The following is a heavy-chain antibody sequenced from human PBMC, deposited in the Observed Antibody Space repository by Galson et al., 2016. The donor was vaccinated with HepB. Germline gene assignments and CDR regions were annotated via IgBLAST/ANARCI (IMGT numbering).Heavy chain of an antibody. Sequence: SETLSLTCAVDGGSLSGHYWNWIRQPPGKGLEWIGEINHGGSTNYNPSLKSRVTISLDTSKSQFSLKVYSVTAADTAIYYCARGELFQPLVYPTYYFHHWGRGTLVTVSS. J-gene: IGHJ4*02. CDR1: GGSLSGHY. D-gene: IGHD1-26*01. CDR3: ARGELFQPLVYPTYYFHH. V-gene: IGHV4-34*01. CDR2: INHGGST.